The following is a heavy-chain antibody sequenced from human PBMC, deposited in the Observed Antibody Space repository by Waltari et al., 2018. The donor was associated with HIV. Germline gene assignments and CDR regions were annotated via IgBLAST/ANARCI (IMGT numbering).Heavy chain of an antibody. J-gene: IGHJ3*02. CDR2: ISSGSVYI. D-gene: IGHD5-12*01. CDR1: RLPFSSYS. Sequence: EVQLVESGGGLVKPGGSLRLSCAASRLPFSSYSMHWVRQAPGKGLEWVSSISSGSVYIYYADSVKGRFTISRDNAKNSLYLQMNSLRAEDTAVYYCARDEAEMATLTAFDIWGQGTMVTVSS. CDR3: ARDEAEMATLTAFDI. V-gene: IGHV3-21*01.